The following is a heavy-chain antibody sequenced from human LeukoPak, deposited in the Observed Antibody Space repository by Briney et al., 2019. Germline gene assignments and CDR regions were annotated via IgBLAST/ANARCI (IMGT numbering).Heavy chain of an antibody. CDR3: ARDRLGEREYAPFDY. CDR2: MNPNSGNT. D-gene: IGHD3-10*01. V-gene: IGHV1-8*01. J-gene: IGHJ4*02. Sequence: PRASVKVSCKASGYTFTSYDINWVRQATGQGLEWMGWMNPNSGNTGYAQKLQGRVTMTTDTSTSTAYMELRSLRSDDTAVYYCARDRLGEREYAPFDYWGQGTLVTVSS. CDR1: GYTFTSYD.